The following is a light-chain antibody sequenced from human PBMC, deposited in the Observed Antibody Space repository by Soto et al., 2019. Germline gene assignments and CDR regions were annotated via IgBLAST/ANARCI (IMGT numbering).Light chain of an antibody. J-gene: IGLJ1*01. CDR1: SSDVGGYNY. CDR3: SSYKSSNTYV. CDR2: EVS. V-gene: IGLV2-14*01. Sequence: QSALTQPASVSGSAGQSITISCTGTSSDVGGYNYVSWYKQHPRKAPKLMIYEVSNRPSGVSNWYSGSKSGNTASLTISGLQAEDEADYYCSSYKSSNTYVFGTGTKVTVL.